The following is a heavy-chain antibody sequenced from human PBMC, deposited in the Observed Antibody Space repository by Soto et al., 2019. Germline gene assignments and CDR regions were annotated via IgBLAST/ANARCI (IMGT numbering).Heavy chain of an antibody. J-gene: IGHJ6*03. D-gene: IGHD3-10*01. Sequence: GGSLRLSCAASGFTFSSYAMSWVRQAPGKGLEWVSAISGSGGSTYYADSVKGRFTISRDNSKNTLYLQMNSLRAEDTAVYYCAKGGVAMMVRGVNYYYYYMDVWGKGTTVTVSS. CDR2: ISGSGGST. CDR1: GFTFSSYA. CDR3: AKGGVAMMVRGVNYYYYYMDV. V-gene: IGHV3-23*01.